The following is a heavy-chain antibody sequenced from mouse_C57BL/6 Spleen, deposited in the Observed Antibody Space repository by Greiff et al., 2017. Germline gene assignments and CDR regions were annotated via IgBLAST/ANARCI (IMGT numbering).Heavy chain of an antibody. CDR3: AREKGYVYDEY. CDR1: GFNINDYY. J-gene: IGHJ2*01. V-gene: IGHV14-2*01. Sequence: VQLQQSGAELVKPGASVKLSCTASGFNINDYYMHWVKQRTEQGLEWIGRIDPEDGETKYAPKFPGKATITADTSSNTAYLQLSSLTSEDTAVYYCAREKGYVYDEYGGEGTTLTVSS. D-gene: IGHD2-2*01. CDR2: IDPEDGET.